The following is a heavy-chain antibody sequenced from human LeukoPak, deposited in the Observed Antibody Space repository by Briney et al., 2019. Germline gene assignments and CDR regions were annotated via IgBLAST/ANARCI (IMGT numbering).Heavy chain of an antibody. CDR3: SRGRGYYAFDI. J-gene: IGHJ3*02. V-gene: IGHV3-74*01. Sequence: PGGSLRLSCAASGFTFGPYWMHWVRHDPGKGLVWVSFINNDGSDTIYADSVKGRFTVSRDNSKDTLFLQMNMLRAEDAAVYFCSRGRGYYAFDIWGQGTMVTVSS. CDR1: GFTFGPYW. CDR2: INNDGSDT. D-gene: IGHD1-26*01.